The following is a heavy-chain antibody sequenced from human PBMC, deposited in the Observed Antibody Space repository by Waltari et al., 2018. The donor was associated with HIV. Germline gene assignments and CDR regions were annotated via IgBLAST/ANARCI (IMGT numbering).Heavy chain of an antibody. CDR3: AREKRLGLDGMDV. CDR1: GDTVADSY. V-gene: IGHV1-2*02. CDR2: ISPNTGGT. J-gene: IGHJ6*02. Sequence: QLQMGQSGTEVKKPGDSVKGSCRASGDTVADSYIHWMRQAPGQGLEWMGWISPNTGGTNYPQNFQGRVTLTRDTSISTVFLELRSLRSDDSAIYYCAREKRLGLDGMDVWGPGTTVIVSS. D-gene: IGHD6-19*01.